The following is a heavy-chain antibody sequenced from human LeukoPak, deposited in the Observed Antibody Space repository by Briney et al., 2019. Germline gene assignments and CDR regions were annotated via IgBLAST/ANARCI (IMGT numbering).Heavy chain of an antibody. V-gene: IGHV3-20*04. D-gene: IGHD3-3*01. CDR1: GFTFDDYA. CDR3: ARVRGGGVVIIYYMDV. J-gene: IGHJ6*03. Sequence: GSLRLSCAASGFTFDDYAMSWVRQVPGKGLEWVSGINWNGGSTGYADSVKGRFTISRDNAKNSLYLQMNSLRAEDTALYYCARVRGGGVVIIYYMDVWGKGTTVTVSS. CDR2: INWNGGST.